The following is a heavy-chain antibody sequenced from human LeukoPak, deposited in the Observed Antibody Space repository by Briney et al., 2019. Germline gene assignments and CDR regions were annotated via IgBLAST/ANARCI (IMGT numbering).Heavy chain of an antibody. D-gene: IGHD3-10*01. J-gene: IGHJ4*02. CDR3: AKAFMRYYGSGSYEDY. CDR1: GGSISSYY. V-gene: IGHV4-4*07. Sequence: SETLSLTCTVSGGSISSYYWGWIRQPAGKGLEWIGRIYSSGSTNYNPSLKSRVTISLDTSKNQFSLKLSSVTAADTAVYYCAKAFMRYYGSGSYEDYWGQGTLVTVSS. CDR2: IYSSGST.